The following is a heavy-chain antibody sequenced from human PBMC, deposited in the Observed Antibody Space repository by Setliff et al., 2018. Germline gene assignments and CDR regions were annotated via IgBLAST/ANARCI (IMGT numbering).Heavy chain of an antibody. V-gene: IGHV4-31*01. CDR1: GGSISSGGYY. CDR2: IYYSGST. J-gene: IGHJ3*02. Sequence: SETLSLTCTVSGGSISSGGYYWSWIRQHPGMGLEWIGYIYYSGSTYHNLSLKTLVTISVDTSKNQFSLKLSSVTAADTAVYYCARCSGSYDAFDIWGQGTMVTVSS. D-gene: IGHD1-26*01. CDR3: ARCSGSYDAFDI.